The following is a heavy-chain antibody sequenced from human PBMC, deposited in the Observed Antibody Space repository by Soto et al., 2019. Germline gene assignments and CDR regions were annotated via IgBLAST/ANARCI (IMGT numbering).Heavy chain of an antibody. V-gene: IGHV1-18*01. CDR3: ARSRYYFDY. J-gene: IGHJ4*02. CDR1: GYTLKNYG. CDR2: IKVDNGDT. Sequence: QVHLVQSGGEVKKPGASVKVSCKASGYTLKNYGIGWVRQAPGLGPEWVGWIKVDNGDTKYAEKLQGRVTLTTDTSTSTAYMELRNLRSDDTAFYYCARSRYYFDYLGQGPLVTVSS.